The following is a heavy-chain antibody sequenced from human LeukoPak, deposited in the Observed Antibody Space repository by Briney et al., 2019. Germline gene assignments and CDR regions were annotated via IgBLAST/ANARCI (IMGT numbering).Heavy chain of an antibody. Sequence: PGGSLRLSCAASGFTFSSYAMSWVRQAPGKGLEWVANIKQDGSEKYYVDSVKGRSTISRDNAKNSLYLQMNSLRAEDTAVYYCASVRNYWGQGTLVTVSS. CDR3: ASVRNY. CDR1: GFTFSSYA. J-gene: IGHJ4*02. CDR2: IKQDGSEK. V-gene: IGHV3-7*03.